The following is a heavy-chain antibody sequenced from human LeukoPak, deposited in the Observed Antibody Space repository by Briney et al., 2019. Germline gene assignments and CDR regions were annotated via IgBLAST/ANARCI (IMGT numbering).Heavy chain of an antibody. CDR3: AKGGSAPRSQDYYYYYMDV. CDR2: IKRDGIER. V-gene: IGHV3-7*01. J-gene: IGHJ6*03. D-gene: IGHD6-25*01. CDR1: GFTFRSYG. Sequence: GGSLRLSCAASGFTFRSYGMHWVRQAPGKGLEWVANIKRDGIERYYVDSVEGRFTISRDNAKNSLYLQMNSLRVEDTAVYYCAKGGSAPRSQDYYYYYMDVWGKGTTVTVSS.